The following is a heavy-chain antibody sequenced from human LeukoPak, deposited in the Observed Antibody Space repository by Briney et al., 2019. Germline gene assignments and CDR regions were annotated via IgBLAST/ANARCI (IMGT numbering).Heavy chain of an antibody. D-gene: IGHD3-10*01. J-gene: IGHJ4*02. CDR1: GGSFSGYY. CDR2: INHSGST. CDR3: AREMRGSGSYVDY. V-gene: IGHV4-34*01. Sequence: SETLSLTCAVYGGSFSGYYWNWIRQPPGKGLEWIGEINHSGSTNYNPSLKSRVTISVDTSKNQFSLKLSSVTAADTAVYYCAREMRGSGSYVDYWGQGTLVTVSS.